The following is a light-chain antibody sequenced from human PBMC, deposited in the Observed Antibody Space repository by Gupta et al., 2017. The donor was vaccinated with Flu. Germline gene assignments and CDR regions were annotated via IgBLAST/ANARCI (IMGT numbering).Light chain of an antibody. J-gene: IGKJ2*01. CDR1: QSISSY. CDR2: AAS. Sequence: DIQMSESSCSLFASVGDSVTNFCRASQSISSYLNWYQQKPGEAPKLLIYAASSLQSGVPSRFSGSGSGTDFTLTISSLQPEDFATYYCQQSYSTPRTFGQGTKLEIK. CDR3: QQSYSTPRT. V-gene: IGKV1-39*01.